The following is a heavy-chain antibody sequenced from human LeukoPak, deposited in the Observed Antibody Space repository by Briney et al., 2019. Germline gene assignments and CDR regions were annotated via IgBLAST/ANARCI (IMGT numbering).Heavy chain of an antibody. CDR3: ARVSSNGIVVVPAVGPYYMDV. D-gene: IGHD2-2*01. CDR2: IYYSGST. J-gene: IGHJ6*03. V-gene: IGHV4-39*07. CDR1: GGSISSSSYY. Sequence: SETLSLTCTVSGGSISSSSYYWGWIRQPPGKGLEWIGSIYYSGSTCYNPSLKSRVTISVDTSKNQFSLKLSSVTAADTAVYYCARVSSNGIVVVPAVGPYYMDVWGKGTTVTVSS.